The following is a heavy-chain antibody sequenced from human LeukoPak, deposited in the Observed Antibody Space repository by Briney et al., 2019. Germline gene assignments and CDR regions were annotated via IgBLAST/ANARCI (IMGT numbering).Heavy chain of an antibody. CDR1: GYSISSGYY. V-gene: IGHV4-38-2*02. J-gene: IGHJ4*02. CDR2: INHSGST. Sequence: PSETLSLTCTVSGYSISSGYYWGWIRQPPGKGLEWIGEINHSGSTNYNPSLKSRVTISVDTSKNQFSLKLSSVTAADTAVYYCARHTLRYSYGTPFGYWGQGTLVTVSS. CDR3: ARHTLRYSYGTPFGY. D-gene: IGHD5-18*01.